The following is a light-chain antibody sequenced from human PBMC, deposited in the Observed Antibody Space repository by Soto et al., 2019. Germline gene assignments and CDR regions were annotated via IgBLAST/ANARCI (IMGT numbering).Light chain of an antibody. Sequence: QSGLTQPPSVSGAPGQRVTISCTGSSSNFGAGYEVHWYKQLPGAAPTLVIFNNLNRPSGVPERFSGSKSGTSASLVISGLQAEDEADYYCQSFDSSLRVYVFGSGTKVTVL. CDR3: QSFDSSLRVYV. V-gene: IGLV1-40*01. CDR1: SSNFGAGYE. J-gene: IGLJ1*01. CDR2: NNL.